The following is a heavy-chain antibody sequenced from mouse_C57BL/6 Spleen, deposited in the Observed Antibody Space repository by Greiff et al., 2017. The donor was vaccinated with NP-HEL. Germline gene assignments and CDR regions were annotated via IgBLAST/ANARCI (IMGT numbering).Heavy chain of an antibody. CDR2: IYPGDGDT. Sequence: QVQLQQSGPELVKPGASVKISCKASGYAFSSSWMNWVKQRPGKGLEWIGRIYPGDGDTNYNGKFKGKATLTADKSSSTAYMQHSSLTSEDSAVYFCARARISKVTTDYWGQGTTLTGSS. J-gene: IGHJ2*01. CDR1: GYAFSSSW. D-gene: IGHD2-1*01. CDR3: ARARISKVTTDY. V-gene: IGHV1-82*01.